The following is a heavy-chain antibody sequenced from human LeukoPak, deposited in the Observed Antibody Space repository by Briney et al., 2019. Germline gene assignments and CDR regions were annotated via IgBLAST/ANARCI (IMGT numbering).Heavy chain of an antibody. J-gene: IGHJ6*03. CDR2: INPSGGST. Sequence: ASVNVSCKASGYTFTTYYMHWVRQAPGQGLEWMGIINPSGGSTSYAQKFQGRVTMTRDTSTSTVYMELSSLRSEDTAVYYCARDGEVASSYGYYYYYMDVWGKGTTVTVS. CDR3: ARDGEVASSYGYYYYYMDV. CDR1: GYTFTTYY. D-gene: IGHD5-18*01. V-gene: IGHV1-46*01.